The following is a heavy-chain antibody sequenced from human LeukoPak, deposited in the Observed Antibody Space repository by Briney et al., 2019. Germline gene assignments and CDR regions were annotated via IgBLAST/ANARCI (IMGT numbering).Heavy chain of an antibody. D-gene: IGHD3-9*01. CDR1: RFTFSSYA. CDR3: AKENDILTGYEGGWFDP. V-gene: IGHV3-33*06. Sequence: GRSLRLSCAASRFTFSSYAMHWVRQAPGKGLEWVAVIWYDGSNKYYADSVKGRFTISRDNSKNTLYLQMNSLRAEDTAVYYCAKENDILTGYEGGWFDPWGQGTLVTVSS. CDR2: IWYDGSNK. J-gene: IGHJ5*02.